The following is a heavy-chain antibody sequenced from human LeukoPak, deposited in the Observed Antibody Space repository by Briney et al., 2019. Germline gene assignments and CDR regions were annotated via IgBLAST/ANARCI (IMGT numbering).Heavy chain of an antibody. V-gene: IGHV3-23*01. CDR3: AKEVYDFWSGKPYYLDY. J-gene: IGHJ4*02. Sequence: GGSLRLSCAASGFTFSSYAMSWVRQAPGKRLEWVSAISGSGDSTYYADSVKGRFTISRDISKNTLNLQMNSLRAEDTAVYYCAKEVYDFWSGKPYYLDYWGQGTLVTVSS. D-gene: IGHD3-3*01. CDR1: GFTFSSYA. CDR2: ISGSGDST.